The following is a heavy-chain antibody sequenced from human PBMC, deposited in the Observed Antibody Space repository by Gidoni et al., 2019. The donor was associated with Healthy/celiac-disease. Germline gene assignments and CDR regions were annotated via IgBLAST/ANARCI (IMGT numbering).Heavy chain of an antibody. D-gene: IGHD3-22*01. J-gene: IGHJ4*02. CDR3: ARAPVDSSGYYYTPDFDY. Sequence: QVQLVQSGAEVKKPGASVKVSCKASGYTFTGYYMHWVRQAPGQGLEWMGWINPNSGGTNYAQKVQGWGTITRETSISTAYMELGRLRSDETAVYYCARAPVDSSGYYYTPDFDYWGQGTLVTVSS. CDR2: INPNSGGT. V-gene: IGHV1-2*04. CDR1: GYTFTGYY.